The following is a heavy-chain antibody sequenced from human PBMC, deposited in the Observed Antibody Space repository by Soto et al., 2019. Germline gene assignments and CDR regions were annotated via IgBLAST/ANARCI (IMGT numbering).Heavy chain of an antibody. J-gene: IGHJ4*02. Sequence: PGGSLRLSCAASGFTVSSNYMSWVRQAPGKGLEWVSVIYSGGSTYYADSVKGRFTISRDNSKNTLYLQMNSLRAEGTAVYYCARAGEYSSSHYFDYWGQGTLVTVSS. V-gene: IGHV3-53*01. CDR1: GFTVSSNY. D-gene: IGHD6-6*01. CDR2: IYSGGST. CDR3: ARAGEYSSSHYFDY.